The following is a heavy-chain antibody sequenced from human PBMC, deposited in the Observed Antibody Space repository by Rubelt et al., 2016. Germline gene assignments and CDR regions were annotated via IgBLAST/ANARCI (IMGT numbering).Heavy chain of an antibody. V-gene: IGHV4-39*01. CDR1: GGSISSRSYY. Sequence: QLQLQESGPGLVKPSETPSLTCTVSGGSISSRSYYWGWIRQPPGKGLEWIGSIFYSGSTYHNSPLKSRVTISVDTSKNQFSLKLTSVTAADVAVYYCARLIAAVFVDSWGQGTLVTVSS. CDR3: ARLIAAVFVDS. D-gene: IGHD6-13*01. CDR2: IFYSGST. J-gene: IGHJ4*02.